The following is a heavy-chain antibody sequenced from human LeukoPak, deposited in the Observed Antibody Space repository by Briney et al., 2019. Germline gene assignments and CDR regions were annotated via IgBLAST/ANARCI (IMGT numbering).Heavy chain of an antibody. D-gene: IGHD1-14*01. J-gene: IGHJ6*03. Sequence: KGLEWMGIIYLGGSDTRYSPSFQGQVTISADKSINTVYLQWSSLKASDSAIYYCARHPGNFYYYMDVWGKGTTVTVS. CDR3: ARHPGNFYYYMDV. CDR2: IYLGGSDT. V-gene: IGHV5-51*01.